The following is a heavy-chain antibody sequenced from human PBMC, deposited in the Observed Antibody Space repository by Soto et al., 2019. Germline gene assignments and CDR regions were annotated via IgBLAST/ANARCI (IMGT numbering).Heavy chain of an antibody. D-gene: IGHD6-13*01. CDR1: GFTFSSYG. Sequence: QVQLVESGGGVVQPGRSLRLSCAASGFTFSSYGMHWVRQAPGKGREWVAVISYDGSNKYYADSVKGRFTISRDNSKNTLYLQMNSLRAEDTAVYYCAKDILAAAPLFAFDIWGQGTMVTVSS. CDR2: ISYDGSNK. CDR3: AKDILAAAPLFAFDI. J-gene: IGHJ3*02. V-gene: IGHV3-30*18.